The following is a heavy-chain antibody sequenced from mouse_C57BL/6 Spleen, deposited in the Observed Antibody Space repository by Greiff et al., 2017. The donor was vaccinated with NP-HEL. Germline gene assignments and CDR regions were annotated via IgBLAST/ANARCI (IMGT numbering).Heavy chain of an antibody. CDR3: AKNYRDDYAMDY. J-gene: IGHJ4*01. CDR2: IWRGGST. V-gene: IGHV2-5*01. CDR1: GFSLTSYG. Sequence: VKLQESGPGLVQPSQSLSITCTVSGFSLTSYGVHWVRQSPGKGLEWLGVIWRGGSTDYNAAFMSRLSITKDNSKSQVFFKMNSLQADDTAIYYCAKNYRDDYAMDYWGQGTSVTVSS. D-gene: IGHD3-3*01.